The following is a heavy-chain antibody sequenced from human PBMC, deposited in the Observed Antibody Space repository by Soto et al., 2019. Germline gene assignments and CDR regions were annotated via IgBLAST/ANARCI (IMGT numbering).Heavy chain of an antibody. CDR2: INHSGST. CDR1: GGSFSGYY. CDR3: ARSVGIFYYYYYGMDV. J-gene: IGHJ6*02. V-gene: IGHV4-34*01. D-gene: IGHD1-1*01. Sequence: ASETLSLTCAVYGGSFSGYYWSWIRQPPGKGLEWIGEINHSGSTNYNPSLKSRVTISVDTSKNQFSLKLSSVTAADTAVYYCARSVGIFYYYYYGMDVWGQGTTVTVSS.